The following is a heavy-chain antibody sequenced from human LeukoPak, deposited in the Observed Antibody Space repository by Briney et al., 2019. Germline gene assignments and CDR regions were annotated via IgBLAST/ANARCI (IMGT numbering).Heavy chain of an antibody. V-gene: IGHV3-11*04. CDR3: ARSPGRVTTYYYYYYMDV. CDR1: GFTFSDYY. Sequence: GGSLRLSCAASGFTFSDYYVSWIRQAPGKGLEWVSYISSSGSTIYYADSVKGRFTISRDNAKNSLYLQMNSLRAEDTAVYYCARSPGRVTTYYYYYYMDVWGKGTTVTVSS. D-gene: IGHD4-17*01. J-gene: IGHJ6*03. CDR2: ISSSGSTI.